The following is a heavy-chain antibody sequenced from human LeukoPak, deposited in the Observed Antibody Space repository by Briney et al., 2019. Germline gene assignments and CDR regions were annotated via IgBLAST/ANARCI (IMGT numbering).Heavy chain of an antibody. D-gene: IGHD1-1*01. Sequence: PGGSLRLSCAASGLTFSSHSMNWVRQAPGRGLEWVSHIRSTSRTTYYADSVKGRFTISRDDAKNSLYLQMNSLRGEDTAVYYCARGDTTRRVGPDYWGQGTLVTVSS. CDR3: ARGDTTRRVGPDY. V-gene: IGHV3-48*01. CDR2: IRSTSRTT. CDR1: GLTFSSHS. J-gene: IGHJ4*02.